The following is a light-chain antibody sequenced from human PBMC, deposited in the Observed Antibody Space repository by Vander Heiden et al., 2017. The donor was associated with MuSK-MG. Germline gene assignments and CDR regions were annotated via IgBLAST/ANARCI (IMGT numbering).Light chain of an antibody. J-gene: IGKJ2*01. CDR1: QRIDKY. Sequence: DIQMTQSPSSLSASVGDRVTITCRASQRIDKYLNWYQQKPGRAPQILIYGASSLQSGVPTRFSGSGSGTDFTLTISSLQAEDFASYFCQQSVSIPATFGRGIKLE. CDR3: QQSVSIPAT. CDR2: GAS. V-gene: IGKV1-39*01.